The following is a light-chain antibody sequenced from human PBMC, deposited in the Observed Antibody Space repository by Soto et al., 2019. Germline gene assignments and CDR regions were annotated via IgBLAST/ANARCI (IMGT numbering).Light chain of an antibody. V-gene: IGLV1-40*01. Sequence: QSVLTQPPSVSGAPGQRVTISCTGSSSNIGAGYDVHWYQQLPGTAPKLLIYGNSNRPSGVPDRFSGSKSGTSASLAITGLQAEDEADYYCQFYDSSLSGRVVFGVGTKLTVL. CDR3: QFYDSSLSGRVV. CDR1: SSNIGAGYD. CDR2: GNS. J-gene: IGLJ2*01.